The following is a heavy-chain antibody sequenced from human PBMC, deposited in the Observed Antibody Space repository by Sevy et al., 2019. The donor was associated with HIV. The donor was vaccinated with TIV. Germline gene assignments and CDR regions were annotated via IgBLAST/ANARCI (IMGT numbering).Heavy chain of an antibody. V-gene: IGHV3-30*18. CDR1: GFTFSSYG. D-gene: IGHD3-22*01. Sequence: GGSLRLSCAASGFTFSSYGMHWVRQAPGKGLEWVAVISYDGSDKFYADSVKGRFTISRDNSKNTVYLQMNSLGPEDAAVYYCAKDLLGDYYDSSDVLDYWGQGTLVTVSS. J-gene: IGHJ4*02. CDR3: AKDLLGDYYDSSDVLDY. CDR2: ISYDGSDK.